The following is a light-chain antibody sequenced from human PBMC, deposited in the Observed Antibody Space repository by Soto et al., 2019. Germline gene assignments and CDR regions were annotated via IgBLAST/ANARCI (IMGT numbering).Light chain of an antibody. J-gene: IGLJ2*01. CDR1: SSDVGGYNY. V-gene: IGLV2-14*01. Sequence: QSALTQPASVSGSPGQSITISCTGTSSDVGGYNYVSWYQQHPGKAPKLMINEVSKRPSGVSNRFSGSKSGNTASLTLSGRQAEDEAESCCSSYTSSSTLGLFGGGTKLTVL. CDR3: SSYTSSSTLGL. CDR2: EVS.